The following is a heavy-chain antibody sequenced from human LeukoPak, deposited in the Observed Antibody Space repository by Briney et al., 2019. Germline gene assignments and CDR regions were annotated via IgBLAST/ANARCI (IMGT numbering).Heavy chain of an antibody. V-gene: IGHV3-66*02. J-gene: IGHJ6*02. CDR1: GFTVSSNY. D-gene: IGHD6-6*01. CDR2: IYSGGST. CDR3: ARVSSSSYYYYGMDV. Sequence: QPGGSLRLSCAASGFTVSSNYMTWVRQAPGKGLEWVSVIYSGGSTYYAAPVKGRFTISRDNSKNTLYLQMNSLRAEDTAVYYCARVSSSSYYYYGMDVWGQGTTVTVSS.